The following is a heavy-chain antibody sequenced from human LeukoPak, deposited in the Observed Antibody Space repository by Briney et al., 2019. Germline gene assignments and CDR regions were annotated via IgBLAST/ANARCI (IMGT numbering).Heavy chain of an antibody. D-gene: IGHD6-19*01. CDR2: ISSSSSTI. Sequence: GGSLRLSCTASAFTLSTYNMNWVRQAPGKGLEWVSYISSSSSTIYHADSVKGRFTVSRDNAKNSLYLQMNSLRDEDTAVYYCARDRYSSGWYYFELWGQGTLVTVSS. J-gene: IGHJ4*02. CDR1: AFTLSTYN. CDR3: ARDRYSSGWYYFEL. V-gene: IGHV3-48*02.